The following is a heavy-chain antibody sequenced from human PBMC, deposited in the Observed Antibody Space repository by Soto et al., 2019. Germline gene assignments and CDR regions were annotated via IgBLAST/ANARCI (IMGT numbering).Heavy chain of an antibody. J-gene: IGHJ6*02. CDR1: GGSVSSGSYY. CDR3: ARDLRQLELRRYGMDV. V-gene: IGHV4-61*01. CDR2: LYYSGRN. D-gene: IGHD1-1*01. Sequence: PSETLSLTCTVSGGSVSSGSYYWSWIRQPPGKGLEWIGYLYYSGRNMYNPSLMSRVTISVDTSKNQFYLNLRSVTAADTAVYYCARDLRQLELRRYGMDVWGQGTTVTVSS.